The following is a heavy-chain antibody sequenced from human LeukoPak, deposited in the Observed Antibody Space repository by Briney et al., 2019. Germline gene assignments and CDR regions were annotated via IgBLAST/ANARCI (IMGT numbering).Heavy chain of an antibody. J-gene: IGHJ4*02. Sequence: GGSLRLSCAAAGFTFSGSAIHWVRQASGKGLEWVGRIRSKANSYATAYAASVKGRFTISRDDSKNTAYLQMNSLKTEDTAVYYCTSLITMVRGVIGLLNVNWGQGTLVTVSS. CDR3: TSLITMVRGVIGLLNVN. D-gene: IGHD3-10*01. V-gene: IGHV3-73*01. CDR1: GFTFSGSA. CDR2: IRSKANSYAT.